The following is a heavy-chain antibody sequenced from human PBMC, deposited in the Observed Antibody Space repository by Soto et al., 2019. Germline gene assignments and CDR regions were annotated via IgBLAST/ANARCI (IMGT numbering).Heavy chain of an antibody. CDR2: IVVGSGNT. J-gene: IGHJ4*02. CDR3: AATPYSSSWYDNFDY. Sequence: ASVKVSCKASGFTFTSSAVQWLRQARGQRLEWIGWIVVGSGNTNYAQKFQERVTITRDMSTSTAYMELSSLRSEDTAVYYCAATPYSSSWYDNFDYWGQGTLVTVSS. D-gene: IGHD6-13*01. CDR1: GFTFTSSA. V-gene: IGHV1-58*01.